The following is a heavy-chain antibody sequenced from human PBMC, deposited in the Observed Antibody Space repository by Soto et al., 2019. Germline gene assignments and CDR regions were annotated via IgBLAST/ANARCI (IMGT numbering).Heavy chain of an antibody. CDR3: ARVGPAHYYDSSGYYSTLDY. CDR2: IIPMFGTA. D-gene: IGHD3-22*01. V-gene: IGHV1-69*01. Sequence: QVQLVQSGAEVKKPGSSVKVSCKASGDTFSSYAINWVRQAPGQGLEWMGGIIPMFGTANYAQKFKGRVTITAGESTSTVYMELSRLRSEDTAVYYCARVGPAHYYDSSGYYSTLDYWGQGTLVTVSS. J-gene: IGHJ4*02. CDR1: GDTFSSYA.